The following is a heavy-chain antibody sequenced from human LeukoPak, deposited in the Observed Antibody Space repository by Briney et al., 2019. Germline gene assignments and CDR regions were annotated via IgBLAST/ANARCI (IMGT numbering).Heavy chain of an antibody. CDR3: ARSNGYDSSGPFDY. CDR1: GYTFTSYG. V-gene: IGHV1-18*01. J-gene: IGHJ4*02. Sequence: ASVKVSCKASGYTFTSYGISWVRQAPGQGLEWMGWISAYNGNTNYAQKLQGRVTMTTDTSTSTAYMELRSLRSDDTAVYYCARSNGYDSSGPFDYWGQETLVTVSS. D-gene: IGHD3-22*01. CDR2: ISAYNGNT.